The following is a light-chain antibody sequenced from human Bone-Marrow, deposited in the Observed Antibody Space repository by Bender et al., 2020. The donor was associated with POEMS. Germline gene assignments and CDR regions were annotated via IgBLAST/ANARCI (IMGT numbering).Light chain of an antibody. CDR1: STDVGSSDL. CDR2: DVN. J-gene: IGLJ1*01. V-gene: IGLV2-14*02. Sequence: QSALTQPASVSGSPGQSITISCTGTSTDVGSSDLVFWYQQLPGKAPKLLIFDVNNRPSGVSDRFSGSKSGNTASLTISGLPADDEADYFCSSYTNTNTLVFGAGTQVIVL. CDR3: SSYTNTNTLV.